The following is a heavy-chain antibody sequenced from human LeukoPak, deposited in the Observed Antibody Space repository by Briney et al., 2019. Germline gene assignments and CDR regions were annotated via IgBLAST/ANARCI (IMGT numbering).Heavy chain of an antibody. CDR1: GFSFSSYW. J-gene: IGHJ4*02. Sequence: GGSLRLSCAASGFSFSSYWMSWVRQAPGKGLEWVANIKQDGSEKYYVDSVKGRFTISRDNAKNSLYLQMNSLRAEDTAVYYCASDREYYYGSGSFDYWGQGTLVTVSS. CDR3: ASDREYYYGSGSFDY. CDR2: IKQDGSEK. V-gene: IGHV3-7*04. D-gene: IGHD3-10*01.